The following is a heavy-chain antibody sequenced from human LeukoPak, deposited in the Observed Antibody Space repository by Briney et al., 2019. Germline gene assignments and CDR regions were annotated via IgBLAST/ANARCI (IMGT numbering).Heavy chain of an antibody. CDR3: AKEGDFGGLDY. J-gene: IGHJ4*02. Sequence: PGGSLRLSCAASGFTFDDYAMHWVRQAPGKGLEWVSGISWNSGSIGYADSVKGRFTISRDNAKNSLYLQMNSLRAEDTALYYCAKEGDFGGLDYWGQGTLVTVSS. D-gene: IGHD3-10*01. V-gene: IGHV3-9*01. CDR1: GFTFDDYA. CDR2: ISWNSGSI.